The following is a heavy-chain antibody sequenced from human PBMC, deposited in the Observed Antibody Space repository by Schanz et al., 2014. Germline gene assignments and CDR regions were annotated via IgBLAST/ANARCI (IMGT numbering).Heavy chain of an antibody. CDR1: GFTFSRFG. V-gene: IGHV3-NL1*01. Sequence: QVQLVESGGGVVRPGRSLRLSCATSGFTFSRFGMHWVRQAPGKGLEWVSRMIGSGSSVFYADSVKGRFTIARDNSKNTLFLQMDSLRVEDTAVYYCMAMGRNTSHYFDHWGQGTLVTVSS. D-gene: IGHD1-1*01. CDR3: MAMGRNTSHYFDH. CDR2: MIGSGSSV. J-gene: IGHJ4*02.